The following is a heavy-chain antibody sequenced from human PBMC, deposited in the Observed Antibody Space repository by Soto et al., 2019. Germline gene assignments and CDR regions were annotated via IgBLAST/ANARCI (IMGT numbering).Heavy chain of an antibody. CDR1: GFTFSSYG. Sequence: GGSLRLSCAASGFTFSSYGMHWVRQAPGKGLEWVAVISYDGSNKYYADSVKGRFTISRDNSKNTLYLQMNSLRAEDTAVYYCAKDAYYDDSSGYYYTGGFDYWGQGTLVTVSS. D-gene: IGHD3-22*01. CDR2: ISYDGSNK. V-gene: IGHV3-30*18. CDR3: AKDAYYDDSSGYYYTGGFDY. J-gene: IGHJ4*02.